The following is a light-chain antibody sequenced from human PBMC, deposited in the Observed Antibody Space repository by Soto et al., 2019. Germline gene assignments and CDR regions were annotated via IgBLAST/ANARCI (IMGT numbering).Light chain of an antibody. CDR3: QQYGSSPIT. Sequence: IVLTQSPGTLSLSPGERATLSCRASQSISSSYLAWYHQKPGQAPRLLIYGAFSRATGIPDRFSGRGSGTDFTLTISSLEPDDFAVYYCQQYGSSPITFGQGPRMEIK. V-gene: IGKV3-20*01. CDR2: GAF. CDR1: QSISSSY. J-gene: IGKJ5*01.